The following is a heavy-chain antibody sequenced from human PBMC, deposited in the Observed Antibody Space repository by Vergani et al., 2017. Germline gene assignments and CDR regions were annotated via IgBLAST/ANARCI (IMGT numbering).Heavy chain of an antibody. V-gene: IGHV3-11*01. CDR2: ISSSGSTI. CDR1: GGSFSDYY. CDR3: ARSLWFDPGSLSPGV. D-gene: IGHD3-10*01. Sequence: QVQLQQWGAGLLKPSETLSLTCAVYGGSFSDYYMSWIRQAPGKGLEWVSYISSSGSTIYYADSVKGRFTISRDNAKNSLYLQMNSLRAEDTAVYYCARSLWFDPGSLSPGVWGQGP. J-gene: IGHJ6*02.